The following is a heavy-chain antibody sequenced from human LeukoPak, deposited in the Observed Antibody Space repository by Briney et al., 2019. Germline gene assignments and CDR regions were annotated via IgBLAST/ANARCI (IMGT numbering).Heavy chain of an antibody. CDR3: ARVPQTPYYDFWSGYYGY. D-gene: IGHD3-3*01. V-gene: IGHV1-2*02. CDR2: INPNSGGT. J-gene: IGHJ4*02. CDR1: GYTFTSYY. Sequence: ASVKVSCKASGYTFTSYYMHWVRQAPGQGLEWMGWINPNSGGTNYAQKFQDRVTMTRDTSISTAYMELSRLRSDDTAVYYCARVPQTPYYDFWSGYYGYWGQGTLVTVSS.